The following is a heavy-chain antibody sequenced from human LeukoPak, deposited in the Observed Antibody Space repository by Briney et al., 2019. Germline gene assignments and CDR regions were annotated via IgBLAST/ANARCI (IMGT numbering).Heavy chain of an antibody. CDR3: ARGRFCDSGNCYLDY. D-gene: IGHD4-23*01. V-gene: IGHV3-7*01. CDR1: GYPFREYW. Sequence: TGGSLRLSCAASGYPFREYWMSWVRQARGKALERVANIKPDGGDRYYVDSVKGRFTISRDNAKGSLYLQMNSLRAEDTAVYYCARGRFCDSGNCYLDYWGQGTLVTVSS. CDR2: IKPDGGDR. J-gene: IGHJ4*02.